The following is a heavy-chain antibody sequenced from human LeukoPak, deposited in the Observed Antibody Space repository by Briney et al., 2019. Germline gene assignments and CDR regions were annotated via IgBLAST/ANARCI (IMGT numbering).Heavy chain of an antibody. D-gene: IGHD6-13*01. CDR3: ARDSSSWYFDSYYYMDV. J-gene: IGHJ6*03. Sequence: GGSLRLSCAASGFTFRSYAMSWVRQAPGKGLEWISAISGSGDSTYYADSVKGRFTISRDNSKNTLYLQMNSLRAEDTAVYYCARDSSSWYFDSYYYMDVWGKGTTVTVSS. CDR1: GFTFRSYA. CDR2: ISGSGDST. V-gene: IGHV3-23*01.